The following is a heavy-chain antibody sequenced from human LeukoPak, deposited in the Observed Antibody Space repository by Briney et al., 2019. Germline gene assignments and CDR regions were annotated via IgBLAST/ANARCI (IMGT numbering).Heavy chain of an antibody. J-gene: IGHJ5*02. CDR1: GFTFISYS. D-gene: IGHD3-3*01. V-gene: IGHV3-48*01. CDR3: ARGRPLFTIFGVVTRNWFDP. CDR2: ISSSSSTI. Sequence: GSLRLSCAASGFTFISYSMNWVRQAPGKGLEWVSYISSSSSTIYYADSVKGRFTISRDNAKNSLYLQMNSLRAEDTAVYYCARGRPLFTIFGVVTRNWFDPWGQGTLVTVSS.